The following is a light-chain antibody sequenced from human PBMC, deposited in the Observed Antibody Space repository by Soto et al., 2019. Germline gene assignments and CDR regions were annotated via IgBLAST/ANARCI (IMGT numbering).Light chain of an antibody. CDR3: LSFAISSTYV. V-gene: IGLV2-14*01. J-gene: IGLJ1*01. CDR1: SSDVGAYNY. Sequence: QSALTQPASVSGSPGQSITFSCTGTSSDVGAYNYVSWYQQHPGKAPKVMIYDVSNRPSGVSDRFSGSKSGNTASLTISGLQAEDEADYYCLSFAISSTYVFGTGTKLTVL. CDR2: DVS.